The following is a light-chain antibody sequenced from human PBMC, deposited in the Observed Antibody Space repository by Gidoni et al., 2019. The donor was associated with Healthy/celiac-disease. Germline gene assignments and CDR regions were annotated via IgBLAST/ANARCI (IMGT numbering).Light chain of an antibody. CDR2: DAS. V-gene: IGKV3-11*01. J-gene: IGKJ1*01. Sequence: ELVLTQFPATLSLSPGERATLSCRASQSVSSYLAWYQQKPGQAPRLLIYDASNRATGIPARFSGSGSGTDFTLTISSLEPEDFAVYYCQQRSNWPPWTFGQGTKVEIK. CDR1: QSVSSY. CDR3: QQRSNWPPWT.